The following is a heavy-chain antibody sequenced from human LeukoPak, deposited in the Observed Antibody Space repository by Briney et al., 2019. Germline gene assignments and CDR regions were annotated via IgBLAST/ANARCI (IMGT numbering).Heavy chain of an antibody. V-gene: IGHV3-7*03. CDR2: IKQDGSEK. CDR3: ARGSSSTRFGELFYFGAFDI. CDR1: GFTFISYW. D-gene: IGHD3-10*01. J-gene: IGHJ3*02. Sequence: PGGSLRLSCAASGFTFISYWMSWVRQAPGKGLEWVANIKQDGSEKYYVDSVKGRFTISRDNAKNSLYLQMNSLRAEDTAVYYCARGSSSTRFGELFYFGAFDIWGQGTMVTVSS.